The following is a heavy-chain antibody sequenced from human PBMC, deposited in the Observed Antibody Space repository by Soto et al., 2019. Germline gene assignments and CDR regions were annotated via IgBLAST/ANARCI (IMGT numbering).Heavy chain of an antibody. Sequence: SETLSLTCTVSGGSVRDGSYYWAWLRQPPGKGLEWIGHIYHSGSTIYNPSLKSRVTISIDTSKSQFSLNLNSMTAADTAVYYCAGYNWNYYFDPWGQGTLVTVSS. D-gene: IGHD1-7*01. J-gene: IGHJ5*02. V-gene: IGHV4-61*01. CDR2: IYHSGST. CDR3: AGYNWNYYFDP. CDR1: GGSVRDGSYY.